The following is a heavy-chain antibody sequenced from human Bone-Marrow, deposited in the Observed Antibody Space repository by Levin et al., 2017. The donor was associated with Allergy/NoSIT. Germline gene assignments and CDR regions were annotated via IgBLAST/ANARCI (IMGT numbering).Heavy chain of an antibody. V-gene: IGHV3-30*18. CDR2: ISYDGSNK. Sequence: GESLKISCAASGFTFSSYGMHWVRQAPGKGLEWVAVISYDGSNKYYADSVKGRFTISRDNSKNTLYLQMNSLRAEDTAVYYCAKDLYSSSPTRLAYDYMDVWGKGTTVTVSS. CDR3: AKDLYSSSPTRLAYDYMDV. CDR1: GFTFSSYG. D-gene: IGHD6-6*01. J-gene: IGHJ6*03.